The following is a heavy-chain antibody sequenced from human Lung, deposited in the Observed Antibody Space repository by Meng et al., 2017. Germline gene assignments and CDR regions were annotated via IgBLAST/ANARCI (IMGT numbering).Heavy chain of an antibody. D-gene: IGHD3-10*01. V-gene: IGHV3-7*01. Sequence: SLKISCAASEFTFSSYWMSWVRQAPGRGLERGANIRQDGSEKYYVESVKGRFTVSRDNARTSLYLQMNSLRVEDTAVYYCAREYYTSGVSRPYYFDYWSQGTLVTVSS. CDR1: EFTFSSYW. CDR2: IRQDGSEK. J-gene: IGHJ4*02. CDR3: AREYYTSGVSRPYYFDY.